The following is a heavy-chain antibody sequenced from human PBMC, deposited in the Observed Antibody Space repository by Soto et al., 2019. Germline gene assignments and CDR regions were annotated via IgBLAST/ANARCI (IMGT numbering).Heavy chain of an antibody. CDR1: GYTFTSYG. CDR2: ISAYNGNT. V-gene: IGHV1-18*01. J-gene: IGHJ4*02. Sequence: ASVKVSCKASGYTFTSYGISWVRQAPGQGLEWMGWISAYNGNTNYAQKLQGRVTMTTDTSTSTAYMELRSLRSDDTAVYYCARDGYSSGWQRWIAGYFDYWGQGTLVTVSS. CDR3: ARDGYSSGWQRWIAGYFDY. D-gene: IGHD6-19*01.